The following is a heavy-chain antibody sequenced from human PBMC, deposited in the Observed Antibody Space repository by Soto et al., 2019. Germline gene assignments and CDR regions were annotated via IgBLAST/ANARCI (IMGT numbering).Heavy chain of an antibody. Sequence: QVQLQQWGAGLLKPSETLSLTCAVYGGSFSGYYWSWIRQPPGKGLEWIGEINHSGSTNYNPSLKSRVTISVDTSKNQFSLKLTSVTAADTAVYYCARDSPLVDETGYYGMDVWGQGTTVTVSS. J-gene: IGHJ6*02. V-gene: IGHV4-34*01. D-gene: IGHD2-21*01. CDR3: ARDSPLVDETGYYGMDV. CDR1: GGSFSGYY. CDR2: INHSGST.